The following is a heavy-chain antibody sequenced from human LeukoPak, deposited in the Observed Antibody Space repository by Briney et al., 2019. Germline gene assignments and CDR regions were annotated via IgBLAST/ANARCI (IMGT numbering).Heavy chain of an antibody. J-gene: IGHJ4*02. CDR2: INPNSGGT. D-gene: IGHD6-13*01. Sequence: ASVKVSCKASGYTFTGYYMHWVRQAPGQGLEWMGWINPNSGGTNYAQKFQGRVTMTRDTSISTAYMELSRLRSDDTAVYYCAREYVRAAAGTCDYWGQGTLVTVSS. CDR3: AREYVRAAAGTCDY. CDR1: GYTFTGYY. V-gene: IGHV1-2*02.